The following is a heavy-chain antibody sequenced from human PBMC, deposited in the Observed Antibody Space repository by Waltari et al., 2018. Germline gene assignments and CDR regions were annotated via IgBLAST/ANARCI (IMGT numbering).Heavy chain of an antibody. D-gene: IGHD6-13*01. CDR3: AREVWQQLGPPRFDP. V-gene: IGHV6-1*01. CDR1: GDSVSSNSAA. J-gene: IGHJ5*02. CDR2: TYYSAKWYK. Sequence: QVQLQQSGPGLVKPSQTLSLTCAISGDSVSSNSAAWNWIRQSPSRGLEWLGRTYYSAKWYKDYAVSVKSRITINPDTSKNQFSLQLNSVTPEDTAGYYCAREVWQQLGPPRFDPWGQGTLVTVSS.